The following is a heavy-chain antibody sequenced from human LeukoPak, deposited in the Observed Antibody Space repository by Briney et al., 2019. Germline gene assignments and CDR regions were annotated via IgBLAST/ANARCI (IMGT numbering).Heavy chain of an antibody. J-gene: IGHJ4*02. CDR1: GYTFSSNA. CDR2: IHGGSGHT. CDR3: ARGNYGYLDS. V-gene: IGHV1-3*01. Sequence: GASVKVSCKASGYTFSSNAIVWVRQAPGQSLEWMGWIHGGSGHTEYSQTFRGRVTLTRETSATTAYMDLSSLKSEDTALYFCARGNYGYLDSWGQGTLVTVSS. D-gene: IGHD3-10*01.